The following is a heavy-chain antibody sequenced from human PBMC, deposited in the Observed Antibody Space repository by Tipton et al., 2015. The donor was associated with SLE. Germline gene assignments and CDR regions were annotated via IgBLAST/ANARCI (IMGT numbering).Heavy chain of an antibody. CDR3: ARGGGSYGEWLLYRFDY. V-gene: IGHV4-61*02. CDR2: IYTSGST. Sequence: LRLSCTVSGGSISSGSYYWSWIRQPAGKGLEWIGRIYTSGSTNYNPSLKSRVTISVDTSKNQFSLKLSSVTAADTAVYYCARGGGSYGEWLLYRFDYWGQGTLVTVSS. J-gene: IGHJ4*02. D-gene: IGHD3-3*01. CDR1: GGSISSGSYY.